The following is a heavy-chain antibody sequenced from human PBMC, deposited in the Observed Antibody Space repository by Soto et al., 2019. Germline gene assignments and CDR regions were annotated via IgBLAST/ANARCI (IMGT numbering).Heavy chain of an antibody. V-gene: IGHV1-2*04. CDR2: INPNSGGT. D-gene: IGHD3-10*01. Sequence: QVQLVQSGAEVKKPGASVKVSCKASGYTFTGYYMHGVRQAPGQGHEWMGWINPNSGGTNYAQKFQGWVTMNRDTSISTASMELSSLSSDDTAVYYCARDEFGGEGWFDPWGQGTLVTVSS. J-gene: IGHJ5*02. CDR1: GYTFTGYY. CDR3: ARDEFGGEGWFDP.